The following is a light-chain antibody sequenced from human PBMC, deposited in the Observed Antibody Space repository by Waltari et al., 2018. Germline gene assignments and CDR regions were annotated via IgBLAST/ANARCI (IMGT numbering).Light chain of an antibody. V-gene: IGLV3-25*03. CDR2: KDS. Sequence: SYELTQPPSVSVSPGQTARITCSGDALPKQHAYWYQQKPGQAPVLVIYKDSERPSGIPERFSGYSSGTTVTLTISGVQAEDEADYYCQSADSSGTNVVFGGGTKLTVL. J-gene: IGLJ2*01. CDR1: ALPKQH. CDR3: QSADSSGTNVV.